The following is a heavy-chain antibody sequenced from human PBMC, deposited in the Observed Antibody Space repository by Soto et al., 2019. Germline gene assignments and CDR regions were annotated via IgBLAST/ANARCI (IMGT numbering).Heavy chain of an antibody. Sequence: QVQLVQSGAEGKKPGASVKVSCKASGYTFTGYYMHWVRQAPGQGLEWMGWTNPNSGGTRYAQKFQGRVTMTRDTSISTAYMELSRLRSDDTAVYYCALTRYCSGGSCYPSDYWGQGTLVTVSS. CDR3: ALTRYCSGGSCYPSDY. CDR2: TNPNSGGT. D-gene: IGHD2-15*01. CDR1: GYTFTGYY. J-gene: IGHJ4*02. V-gene: IGHV1-2*02.